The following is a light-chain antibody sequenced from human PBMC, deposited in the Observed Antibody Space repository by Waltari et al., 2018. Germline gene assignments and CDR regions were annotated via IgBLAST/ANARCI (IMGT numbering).Light chain of an antibody. CDR2: LVY. V-gene: IGKV2-40*01. CDR3: MQALRSPWT. Sequence: EIVMTQTPRTVPVTRGERAYISCRFSQCLLYSDGKTYLYWYLQKPGQSLQLLMYLVYRRASGVSDKFSGSGSVTAFTLKISRVEAEDVGVYYCMQALRSPWTFGQGTKVEIK. CDR1: QCLLYSDGKTY. J-gene: IGKJ1*01.